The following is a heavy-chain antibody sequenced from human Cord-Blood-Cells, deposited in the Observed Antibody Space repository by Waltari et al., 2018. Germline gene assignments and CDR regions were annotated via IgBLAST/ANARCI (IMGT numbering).Heavy chain of an antibody. J-gene: IGHJ6*03. Sequence: QVQLQESGPGLVKPSETLSLTCTVSGGSISSYYWSWIRQPAGKGLEWLGRIYTSGSTNYNPSLKIRVTMSVDTSKNQFSLKLSSVTAADTAVYYCARDVWATGPDIVVVPAAIRYYYYMDVWGKGTTVTVSS. D-gene: IGHD2-2*01. CDR1: GGSISSYY. V-gene: IGHV4-4*07. CDR2: IYTSGST. CDR3: ARDVWATGPDIVVVPAAIRYYYYMDV.